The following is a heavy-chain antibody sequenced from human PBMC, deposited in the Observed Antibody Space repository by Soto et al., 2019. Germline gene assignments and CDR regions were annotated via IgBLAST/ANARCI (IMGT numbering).Heavy chain of an antibody. D-gene: IGHD4-4*01. CDR3: ERENMTTVTPKRVRYSYDGIDV. Sequence: GTPSRCCTSWFRLLLEQKMEWIGYIYYSGSTNYNPTLKSRVTISVDTSKNQFSLKLTSVTAADTAVYYCERENMTTVTPKRVRYSYDGIDVLFQCTMVT. J-gene: IGHJ6*02. CDR1: GTPSRCC. V-gene: IGHV4-59*01. CDR2: IYYSGST.